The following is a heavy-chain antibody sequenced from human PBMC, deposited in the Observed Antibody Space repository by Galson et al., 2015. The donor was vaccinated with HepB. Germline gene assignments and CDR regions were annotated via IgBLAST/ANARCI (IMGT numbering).Heavy chain of an antibody. J-gene: IGHJ4*02. Sequence: SVKVSCKASGYTFTSYGISWVRQAPGQGLEWMGWISAYNGNTNYAQKLQGRVTMTTDTSTSTAYMELRSLRSDDTAVYYCAVHYYDSSGYYYAPFDHWGQGTLVTVSS. V-gene: IGHV1-18*01. CDR2: ISAYNGNT. D-gene: IGHD3-22*01. CDR1: GYTFTSYG. CDR3: AVHYYDSSGYYYAPFDH.